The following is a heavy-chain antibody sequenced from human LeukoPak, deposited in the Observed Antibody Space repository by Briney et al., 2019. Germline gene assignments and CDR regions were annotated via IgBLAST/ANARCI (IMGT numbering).Heavy chain of an antibody. Sequence: SETQSLTCIVSGGSFSDNSYYWSWIRQPAGKGLEWIGRIYNNGGTNYNPSLESRVTISVDPSKGQFSLKLSSVTAADTAIYYCARTIMWTNYMDVWGKGTTVTVSS. CDR2: IYNNGGT. J-gene: IGHJ6*03. CDR3: ARTIMWTNYMDV. CDR1: GGSFSDNSYY. V-gene: IGHV4-61*02. D-gene: IGHD2-21*01.